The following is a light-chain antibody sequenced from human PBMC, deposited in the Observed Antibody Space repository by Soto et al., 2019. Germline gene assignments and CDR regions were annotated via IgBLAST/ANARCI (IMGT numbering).Light chain of an antibody. Sequence: QSVLTQPPSVPGAPGQRVTISCTGSSSNIGAGYHVHWYQQLPGTAPKLLISHNNNRPSGVPDRFSGSKSDSSASLAITGLQAEDEADYYCQSYDSSLSGYVFGTGTKLTVL. V-gene: IGLV1-40*01. CDR1: SSNIGAGYH. CDR2: HNN. CDR3: QSYDSSLSGYV. J-gene: IGLJ1*01.